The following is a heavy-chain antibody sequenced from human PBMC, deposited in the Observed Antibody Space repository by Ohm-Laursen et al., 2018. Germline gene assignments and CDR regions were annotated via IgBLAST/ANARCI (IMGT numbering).Heavy chain of an antibody. Sequence: SQTLSLTCTVFGGSISSGGYYWTWIRQHPGKGLEWIGYIHYSGNTYYNPSLKSRVTISIDTSKNQLSLRLSSVTAADTAVYYCVRDDSSGYYFSYWGQGTLVTVSS. CDR1: GGSISSGGYY. D-gene: IGHD3-22*01. J-gene: IGHJ4*02. V-gene: IGHV4-31*03. CDR2: IHYSGNT. CDR3: VRDDSSGYYFSY.